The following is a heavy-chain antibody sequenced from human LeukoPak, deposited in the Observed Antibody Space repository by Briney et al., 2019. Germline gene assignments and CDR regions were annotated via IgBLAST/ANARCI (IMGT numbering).Heavy chain of an antibody. D-gene: IGHD2/OR15-2a*01. CDR2: INTNTGNP. V-gene: IGHV7-4-1*01. J-gene: IGHJ4*02. CDR1: GYSFTTYS. Sequence: LEASVKVSCKASGYSFTTYSISWVRQAPGQGLEWLGWINTNTGNPTYAQGFTGRFVFSLDTAVSTTYLQIYSLKAEDTAVYYCAKVEGLCYSMSCYPDYWGQGTLVTVSS. CDR3: AKVEGLCYSMSCYPDY.